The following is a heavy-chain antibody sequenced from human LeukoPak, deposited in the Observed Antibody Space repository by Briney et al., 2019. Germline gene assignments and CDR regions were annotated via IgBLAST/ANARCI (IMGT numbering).Heavy chain of an antibody. CDR1: GFTFSSYE. Sequence: RGSLRLSCAASGFTFSSYEMNWVRQAPGKGLGWISYISSSGGNIYYEDSVKGRFTISRDNAKNSLYLQMNSLRAEDTAVYYCARDVAPIDYWGQGTLLTVSS. CDR3: ARDVAPIDY. CDR2: ISSSGGNI. J-gene: IGHJ4*02. V-gene: IGHV3-48*03.